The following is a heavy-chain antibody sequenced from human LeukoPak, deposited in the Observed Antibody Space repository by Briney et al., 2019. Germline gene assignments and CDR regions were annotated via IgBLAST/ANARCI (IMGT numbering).Heavy chain of an antibody. V-gene: IGHV1-8*03. J-gene: IGHJ6*03. CDR3: ARGSSWYRGYYYMDV. CDR1: GYTFTSYD. CDR2: MNPNSGNT. Sequence: ASVKVSCKASGYTFTSYDINWVRQATGQGLEWMGWMNPNSGNTGYAQKFQGRVTITRNTSISTAYMELSSLRSEDTAVYYCARGSSWYRGYYYMDVWGKGTTVTISS. D-gene: IGHD6-13*01.